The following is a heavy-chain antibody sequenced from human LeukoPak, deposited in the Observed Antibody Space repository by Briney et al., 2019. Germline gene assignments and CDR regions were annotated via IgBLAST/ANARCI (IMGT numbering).Heavy chain of an antibody. V-gene: IGHV3-33*01. CDR1: GFTLSNYG. D-gene: IGHD3-22*01. Sequence: PGGSLRLSCVASGFTLSNYGMHWVRQAPGMGLEWMAVIWYDGSNKNYRDSVRGRFTISRDNFKNTLYLEMNSLRAEDTAVYYCATARNNYDYSGFSALDYWGQGTLVTVAS. CDR3: ATARNNYDYSGFSALDY. J-gene: IGHJ4*02. CDR2: IWYDGSNK.